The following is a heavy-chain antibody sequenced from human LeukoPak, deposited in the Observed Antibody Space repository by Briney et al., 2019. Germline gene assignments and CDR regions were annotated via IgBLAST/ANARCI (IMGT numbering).Heavy chain of an antibody. CDR3: ARAFPWNIVVVPAAMSGENWFDP. V-gene: IGHV1-8*03. CDR1: GYTFTSYD. Sequence: ASVKVSCKAPGYTFTSYDINWVRQATGQGLEWMGWMNPNSGNTGYAQKFQGRVTITRNTSISTAYMELSSLRSEDTAVYYCARAFPWNIVVVPAAMSGENWFDPWGQGTLFTVSS. J-gene: IGHJ5*02. CDR2: MNPNSGNT. D-gene: IGHD2-2*01.